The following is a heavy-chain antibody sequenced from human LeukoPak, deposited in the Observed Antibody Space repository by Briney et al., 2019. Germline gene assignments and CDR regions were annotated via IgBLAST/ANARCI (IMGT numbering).Heavy chain of an antibody. CDR2: IYTTGSANYNGST. Sequence: AETLTLTCTVSGGSISSYYRNWIRQPPGKGLEWIGYIYTTGSANYNGSTNYNPSIKSRVTISVDTSKKQYSLKFSDVTAADTAVYYCARHSSRAIPSDYWGQGTLITVSS. CDR1: GGSISSYY. J-gene: IGHJ4*02. V-gene: IGHV4-4*09. D-gene: IGHD2-21*01. CDR3: ARHSSRAIPSDY.